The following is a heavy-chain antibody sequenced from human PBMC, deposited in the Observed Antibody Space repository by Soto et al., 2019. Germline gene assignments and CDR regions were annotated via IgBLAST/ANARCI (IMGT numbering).Heavy chain of an antibody. CDR1: GGSISSYY. V-gene: IGHV4-59*01. Sequence: SETLSLTCTVSGGSISSYYWSWIRQPPGKGLEWIGYIYYSGGTNYNPSLKSRVTISVDTSKNQFSLKLSSVTAADTAVYYCARAGLWLAPSAFDPWGQGTLVTVSS. D-gene: IGHD6-19*01. J-gene: IGHJ5*02. CDR2: IYYSGGT. CDR3: ARAGLWLAPSAFDP.